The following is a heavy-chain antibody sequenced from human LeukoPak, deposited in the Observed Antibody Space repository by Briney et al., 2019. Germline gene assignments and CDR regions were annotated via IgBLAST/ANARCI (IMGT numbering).Heavy chain of an antibody. J-gene: IGHJ4*02. CDR2: IYYSGST. CDR3: AREEVVRGVIDY. Sequence: SETLSLTCTVSGGPISSYYWSWIRQPPGKGLEWIGYIYYSGSTNYNPSLKSRVTISVDTSKNQFSLKLSSVTAADTAVYYCAREEVVRGVIDYWGQGTLVTVSS. V-gene: IGHV4-59*01. D-gene: IGHD3-10*01. CDR1: GGPISSYY.